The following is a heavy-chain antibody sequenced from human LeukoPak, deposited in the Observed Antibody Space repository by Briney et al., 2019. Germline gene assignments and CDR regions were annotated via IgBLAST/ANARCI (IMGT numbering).Heavy chain of an antibody. CDR2: ISSSGSTI. Sequence: GGSLRLSCAASGFTFSSYEMNWVRQAPGKRLEWVSYISSSGSTIYYADSVKGRFTISRDNAKNSLYLQMNSLRAEDTAVYYCARRPTGTEMDVWGKGTTVTVSS. J-gene: IGHJ6*04. CDR3: ARRPTGTEMDV. D-gene: IGHD1-1*01. V-gene: IGHV3-48*03. CDR1: GFTFSSYE.